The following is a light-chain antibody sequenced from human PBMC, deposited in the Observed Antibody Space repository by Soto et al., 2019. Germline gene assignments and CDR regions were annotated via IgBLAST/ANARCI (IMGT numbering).Light chain of an antibody. Sequence: DIQMTQSPSTLSASVGDRVTITCRASQSISSWLAGYQQKPGKAPKLLIYKASSLGSGVPSRFSGSGSGTEFTLTISSLQAEDFAIYYCQQYNSHSSYTFGQGTKLEIK. CDR3: QQYNSHSSYT. CDR1: QSISSW. V-gene: IGKV1-5*03. CDR2: KAS. J-gene: IGKJ2*01.